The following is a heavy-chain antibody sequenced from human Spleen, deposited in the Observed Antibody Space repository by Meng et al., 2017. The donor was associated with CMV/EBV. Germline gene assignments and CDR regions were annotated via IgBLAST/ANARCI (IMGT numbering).Heavy chain of an antibody. D-gene: IGHD2-15*01. Sequence: SVSSGSYYWSWIRQPPGKGLEWQWIGYISYSGSTNYNPSLKSRVTISADTSKNQFSLKLSSVTAADTAVYYCARGGYLGNYGSFEFWGQGALVTVSS. J-gene: IGHJ4*02. V-gene: IGHV4-61*01. CDR1: SVSSGSYY. CDR3: ARGGYLGNYGSFEF. CDR2: ISYSGST.